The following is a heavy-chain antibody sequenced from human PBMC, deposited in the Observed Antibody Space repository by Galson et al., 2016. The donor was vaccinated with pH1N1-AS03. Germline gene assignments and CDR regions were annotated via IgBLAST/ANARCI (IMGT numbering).Heavy chain of an antibody. CDR3: ARLSDQVCCHFDL. D-gene: IGHD2-2*01. CDR2: IHISGKI. J-gene: IGHJ2*01. CDR1: GGSSSEYFSSEYY. Sequence: ETLSLTCTVSGGSSSEYFSSEYYWNWIRQPPGQGLEWIGYIHISGKINYNPSLKSRVTISLDTSKNQFSLKLSSVTAADTAVYYCARLSDQVCCHFDLWGRGTLVTVSS. V-gene: IGHV4-4*08.